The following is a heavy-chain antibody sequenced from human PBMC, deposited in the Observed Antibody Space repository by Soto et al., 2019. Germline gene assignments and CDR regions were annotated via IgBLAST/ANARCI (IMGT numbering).Heavy chain of an antibody. CDR1: GFTFSSYW. CDR3: ASMGVYDILTGIYYYGMDV. CDR2: IKQDGSEK. V-gene: IGHV3-7*03. J-gene: IGHJ6*02. Sequence: GGSLRLSCAASGFTFSSYWMSWVRQAPGKGLEWVANIKQDGSEKYYVDSVKGRFTISRDNAKNSLYLQMNSLRAEDTAVYYCASMGVYDILTGIYYYGMDVWGQGTTVTVSS. D-gene: IGHD3-9*01.